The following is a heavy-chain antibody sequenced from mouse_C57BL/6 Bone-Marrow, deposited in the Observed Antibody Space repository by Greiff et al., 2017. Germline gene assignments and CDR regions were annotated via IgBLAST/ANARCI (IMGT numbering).Heavy chain of an antibody. CDR2: SRNKANDYTT. Sequence: EVKVVESGGGLVQSGRSLRLSCATSGFTFSDFYMEWVRQAPGKGLEWIAASRNKANDYTTEYSASVKGRFIVSRDTSQSILYLQMNALRAEDTAIYYCARAPAYYSYFDYWGQGTTLTVSS. D-gene: IGHD2-12*01. V-gene: IGHV7-1*01. CDR3: ARAPAYYSYFDY. J-gene: IGHJ2*01. CDR1: GFTFSDFY.